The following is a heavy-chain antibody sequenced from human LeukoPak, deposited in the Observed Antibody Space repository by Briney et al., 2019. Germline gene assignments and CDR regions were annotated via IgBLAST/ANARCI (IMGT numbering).Heavy chain of an antibody. CDR3: ARIYGGNSLRFDY. Sequence: GGSLRLSCAASGFTFSSYGMHWVRQAPGKGLEWVAVISYDGSNKYYADSVKGRFTISRDNSKNTLYLRMNSLRAEDTAVYYCARIYGGNSLRFDYWGQGTLVTVSS. CDR2: ISYDGSNK. V-gene: IGHV3-30*03. CDR1: GFTFSSYG. D-gene: IGHD4-23*01. J-gene: IGHJ4*02.